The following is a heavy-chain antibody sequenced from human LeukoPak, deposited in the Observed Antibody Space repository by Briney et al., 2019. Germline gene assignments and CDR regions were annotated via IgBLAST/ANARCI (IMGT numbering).Heavy chain of an antibody. CDR3: ARDLSPRYDFWSGYYPRGY. CDR2: INPNSGGT. CDR1: GYTFTGYY. Sequence: ASVKVSCKASGYTFTGYYMHWVRQAPGQGLEWMGWINPNSGGTNYAQKFQGRVTMTRDTSISTAYMELSRLRSDETAVYYCARDLSPRYDFWSGYYPRGYWGQGTLVTVSS. J-gene: IGHJ4*02. V-gene: IGHV1-2*02. D-gene: IGHD3-3*01.